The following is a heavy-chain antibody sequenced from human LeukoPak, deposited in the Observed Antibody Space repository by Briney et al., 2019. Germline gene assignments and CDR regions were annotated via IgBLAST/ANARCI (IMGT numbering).Heavy chain of an antibody. V-gene: IGHV4-59*01. J-gene: IGHJ3*02. CDR2: IYYSGST. D-gene: IGHD6-19*01. CDR3: ARGQWPDAFDI. CDR1: GGSISSYY. Sequence: PSETLSLTCTVSGGSISSYYWSCIRQPPGKGLEWIGYIYYSGSTNYNPSLKSRVTISVDTSKNQFSLKLSSVTAADTAVYYCARGQWPDAFDIWGQGTMVTVSS.